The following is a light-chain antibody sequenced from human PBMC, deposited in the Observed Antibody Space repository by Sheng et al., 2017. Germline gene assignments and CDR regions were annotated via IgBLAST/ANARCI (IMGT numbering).Light chain of an antibody. CDR3: QQYNIWPPWT. CDR2: GAS. Sequence: VMTQSPGTVSVSPGDSAVLSCRASQSVVSEVAWYQQKPGQAPRLLIYGASTRATGVPARFSGSGSGTEFTLTISSLQSEDFAIYYCQQYNIWPPWTFGQRDQGGYQT. CDR1: QSVVSE. J-gene: IGKJ1*01. V-gene: IGKV3-15*01.